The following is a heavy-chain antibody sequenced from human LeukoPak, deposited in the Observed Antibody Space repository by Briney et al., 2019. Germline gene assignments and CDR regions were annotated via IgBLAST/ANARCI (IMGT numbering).Heavy chain of an antibody. CDR2: VSHSGST. J-gene: IGHJ1*01. V-gene: IGHV4-38-2*02. Sequence: SETLSLTCAVSGYSIGSGYSWGWIRQPPGKGLEWMGSVSHSGSTYYNPSLKSRVTISMDRSKNQFALKPESVTAADTAVYYCARDLSTWGKGTLVTVSS. CDR1: GYSIGSGYS. CDR3: ARDLST.